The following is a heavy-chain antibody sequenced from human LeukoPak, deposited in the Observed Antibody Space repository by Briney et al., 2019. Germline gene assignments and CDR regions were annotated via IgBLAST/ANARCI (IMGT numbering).Heavy chain of an antibody. V-gene: IGHV3-53*05. CDR2: IYSGGSR. D-gene: IGHD6-13*01. Sequence: GGSLSLSCAASGFTVSSNYMSWVRQAPGKGLEWVSVIYSGGSRYYADSVKGRFTVSRDNSKNTLYLQMNSLRAEDTAVYYCVRGAYSSSWLNFDYWGQGTLVTVSS. CDR1: GFTVSSNY. J-gene: IGHJ4*02. CDR3: VRGAYSSSWLNFDY.